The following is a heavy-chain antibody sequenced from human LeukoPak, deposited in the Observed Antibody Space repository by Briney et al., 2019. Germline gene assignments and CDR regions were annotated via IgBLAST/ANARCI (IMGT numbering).Heavy chain of an antibody. CDR2: IKQDGSEK. V-gene: IGHV3-7*01. J-gene: IGHJ4*02. CDR3: ALFEFWSGYPFDY. CDR1: GFTFSGYW. Sequence: VGSLRLSCAASGFTFSGYWMSWVRQAPGKGLEWGANIKQDGSEKYYVDSVKGRFTISRDNAKNSLYLQMNSLRAEDTAVYYCALFEFWSGYPFDYWGQGTLVTVSS. D-gene: IGHD3-3*01.